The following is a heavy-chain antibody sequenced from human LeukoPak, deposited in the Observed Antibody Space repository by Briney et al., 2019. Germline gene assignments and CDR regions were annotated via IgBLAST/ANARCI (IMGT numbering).Heavy chain of an antibody. D-gene: IGHD3-3*01. CDR2: IWDDGSNK. V-gene: IGHV3-33*01. CDR1: GFTFSSYG. J-gene: IGHJ6*02. Sequence: PGGSLRLSCAASGFTFSSYGMHWVRQAPGKGLEWVAVIWDDGSNKYYADSVKGRFTISRDNSKNTVYLQMGSLSTEDTAVYYCARDTNREQDIWGQGTTVTVSS. CDR3: ARDTNREQDI.